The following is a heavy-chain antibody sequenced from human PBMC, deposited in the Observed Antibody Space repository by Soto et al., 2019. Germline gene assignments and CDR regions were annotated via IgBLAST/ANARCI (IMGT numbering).Heavy chain of an antibody. CDR3: ETDFGDRWYYYTGMDV. CDR2: VIPIFGTT. J-gene: IGHJ6*01. V-gene: IGHV1-69*01. D-gene: IGHD4-17*01. Sequence: QGQLLQSGAEVKKPGSSVKVSCKASGGTISTFSINWVRQAPEQGLEWVGGVIPIFGTTNYAQKFQGRVTNTADEASNTAYMEVNSLRAEDTAVYFCETDFGDRWYYYTGMDVWGQGTTVTVSS. CDR1: GGTISTFS.